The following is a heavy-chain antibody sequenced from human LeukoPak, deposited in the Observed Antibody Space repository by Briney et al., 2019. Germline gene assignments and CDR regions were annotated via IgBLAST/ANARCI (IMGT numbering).Heavy chain of an antibody. J-gene: IGHJ4*02. CDR1: GYTFNSSY. CDR2: INPSDDST. V-gene: IGHV1-46*02. D-gene: IGHD3-22*01. CDR3: ARAYYESSAYRHAVYFDY. Sequence: ASVEVSCKASGYTFNSSYMHWVRQAPGQGLEWMGIINPSDDSTRYAQKFQGRVTMTKDTSTNTVYMHLSSLSSDDTAVYYCARAYYESSAYRHAVYFDYWGQGTLVTVSS.